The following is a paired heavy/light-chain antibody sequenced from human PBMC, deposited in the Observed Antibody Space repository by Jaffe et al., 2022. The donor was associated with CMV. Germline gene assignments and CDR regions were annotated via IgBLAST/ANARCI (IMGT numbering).Heavy chain of an antibody. Sequence: EVQLVESGGGLVQPGRSLRLSCIASGFTFDDYTMSWVRQAPGKGLQWVGFIRTKSFGGTIEYAASVKGRFTISRDDSKSIAYLQMNNLKTEDTALYYCCRQYYDFWSGFIAAFDIWGQGTMVTVSS. CDR1: GFTFDDYT. CDR3: CRQYYDFWSGFIAAFDI. D-gene: IGHD3-3*01. CDR2: IRTKSFGGTI. J-gene: IGHJ3*02. V-gene: IGHV3-49*04.
Light chain of an antibody. CDR2: GAS. CDR1: QSIDTN. CDR3: QHYDNWPFT. Sequence: EIVMTQSPGTLSVSPGEGATLSCRASQSIDTNLAWYQQKPGQAPRLLIYGASTRATGVPAGFSGSGSGTEFTLTISRLQSEDFAVYYCQHYDNWPFTFGPGTNVHIK. J-gene: IGKJ3*01. V-gene: IGKV3-15*01.